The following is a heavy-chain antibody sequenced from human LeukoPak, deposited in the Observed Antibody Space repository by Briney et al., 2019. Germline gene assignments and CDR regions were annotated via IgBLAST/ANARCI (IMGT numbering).Heavy chain of an antibody. CDR2: INHSGST. Sequence: PSETLSLTCAVYGGSFSGYYWSWIRQPPGKGLEWIGEINHSGSTNYNPSLKSRVTISVDTSKNQFSLKLSSVTAADTAVYYCARTLPGSPFDYWGQGTLVTVSS. CDR1: GGSFSGYY. CDR3: ARTLPGSPFDY. V-gene: IGHV4-34*01. D-gene: IGHD2-2*01. J-gene: IGHJ4*02.